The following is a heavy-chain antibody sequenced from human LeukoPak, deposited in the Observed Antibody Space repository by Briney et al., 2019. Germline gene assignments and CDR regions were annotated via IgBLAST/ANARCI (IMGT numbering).Heavy chain of an antibody. CDR2: INHSGST. Sequence: SETLSLTCAVYGGSFSGYYWSWIRQPPGKGLEWIGEINHSGSTNYNPSLKSRVTISVDTSKNQFSLKLSSVTAADTAVYYCARAGGVTRGYFDYGGQETRVTFSS. D-gene: IGHD2-15*01. CDR1: GGSFSGYY. CDR3: ARAGGVTRGYFDY. V-gene: IGHV4-34*01. J-gene: IGHJ4*02.